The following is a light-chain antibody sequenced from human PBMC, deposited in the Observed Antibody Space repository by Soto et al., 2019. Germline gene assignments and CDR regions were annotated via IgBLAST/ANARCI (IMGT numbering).Light chain of an antibody. Sequence: EIVITQSPATLSVSPGERATLSCRASQSVNSNLAWYQQKPGQAPRVLIYGASRRATGIPDRFSGSGSGTDFTLTISRLEPEDLAVYYCQQYSSSCRTFGQGTKVDIK. CDR2: GAS. CDR1: QSVNSN. CDR3: QQYSSSCRT. J-gene: IGKJ1*01. V-gene: IGKV3-20*01.